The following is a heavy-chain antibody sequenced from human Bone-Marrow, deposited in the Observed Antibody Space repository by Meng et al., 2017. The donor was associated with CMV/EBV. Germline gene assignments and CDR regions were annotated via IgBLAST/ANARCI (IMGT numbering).Heavy chain of an antibody. CDR2: FDPEDGET. CDR1: YTLTELS. V-gene: IGHV1-24*01. CDR3: ATEGDYYDSSGYYPLGY. Sequence: YTLTELSMHWVRPAPGKGLEWMGGFDPEDGETIYAQKFQGRVTMTEDTSTDTAYMELSSLRSEDTAVYYCATEGDYYDSSGYYPLGYWGQGTLVTVSS. J-gene: IGHJ4*02. D-gene: IGHD3-22*01.